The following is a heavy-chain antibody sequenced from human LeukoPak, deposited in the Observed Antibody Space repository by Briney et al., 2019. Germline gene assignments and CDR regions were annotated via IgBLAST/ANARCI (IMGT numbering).Heavy chain of an antibody. CDR2: IYSSGST. D-gene: IGHD4-17*01. V-gene: IGHV4-61*01. J-gene: IGHJ3*01. CDR1: GDAITSDKYY. CDR3: ARDPPWGVTTPIV. Sequence: SETLSLTCTVSGDAITSDKYYWGWIRQPPGKGLEWIGYIYSSGSTNYNPSLKSRVTISVDTSKNLLSLKLSSVTTADTAVYYCARDPPWGVTTPIVWGQGTMVTVSS.